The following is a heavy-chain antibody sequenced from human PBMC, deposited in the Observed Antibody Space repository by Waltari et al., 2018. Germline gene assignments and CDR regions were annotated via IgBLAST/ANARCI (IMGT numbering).Heavy chain of an antibody. J-gene: IGHJ3*02. V-gene: IGHV4-59*01. Sequence: QVQLPESGPGLVKPSETLSLTCTVSGGSISSYYWSWIRQPPGKGLEWIGYIYYSGSTNYNPSLKSRVTRAVDTSKNQFSLKLSSVTAADTAVYYCARRITMSAFDIWGQGTMVTVSS. D-gene: IGHD3-22*01. CDR1: GGSISSYY. CDR2: IYYSGST. CDR3: ARRITMSAFDI.